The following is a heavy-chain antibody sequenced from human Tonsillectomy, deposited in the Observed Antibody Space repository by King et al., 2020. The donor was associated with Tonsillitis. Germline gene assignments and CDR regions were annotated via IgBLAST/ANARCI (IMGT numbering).Heavy chain of an antibody. J-gene: IGHJ4*02. CDR2: ISSSSSDI. D-gene: IGHD3-10*01. CDR3: AWVSYYGSGSSSFDY. Sequence: DVQLVESGGGLVKPGGSLRLSCAVSGFAFSSYSMHWVRQAPGKGLEWVSYISSSSSDIYYADSLKGRFTISRDNAKSSLYLQMNRLRATDTAVYYCAWVSYYGSGSSSFDYWGQGTLVTVSS. CDR1: GFAFSSYS. V-gene: IGHV3-21*01.